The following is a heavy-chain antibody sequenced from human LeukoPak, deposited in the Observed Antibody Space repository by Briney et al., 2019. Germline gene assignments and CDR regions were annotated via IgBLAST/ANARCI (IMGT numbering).Heavy chain of an antibody. CDR3: ARMSMVRGVLNWFDP. D-gene: IGHD3-10*01. V-gene: IGHV5-51*01. CDR1: GYSFTSYW. Sequence: GESLKISCKGSGYSFTSYWIGWVRQMPGKGLEWMGIIYPGDSDTGYSPSFQGQVTISADKSISTAYLQWSSLKASDTAMYYCARMSMVRGVLNWFDPWGQGTLVTVSS. CDR2: IYPGDSDT. J-gene: IGHJ5*02.